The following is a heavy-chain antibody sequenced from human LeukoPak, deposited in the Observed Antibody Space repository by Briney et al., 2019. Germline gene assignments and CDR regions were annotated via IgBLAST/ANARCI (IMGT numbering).Heavy chain of an antibody. J-gene: IGHJ3*02. Sequence: ASVKVSCKASGYTFTSYYMHWVRQAPGQGLEWMGWISAYNGNTNYAQKLQGRVTMTTDTSTSTAYMELRSLRSDDTAVYYCARDFGELLGYAFDIWGQGTMVTVSS. CDR1: GYTFTSYY. CDR2: ISAYNGNT. D-gene: IGHD1-26*01. CDR3: ARDFGELLGYAFDI. V-gene: IGHV1-18*04.